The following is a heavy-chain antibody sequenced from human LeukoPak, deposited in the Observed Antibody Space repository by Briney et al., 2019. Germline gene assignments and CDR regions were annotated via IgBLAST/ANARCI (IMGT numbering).Heavy chain of an antibody. V-gene: IGHV1-24*01. Sequence: GASVKVSCKASGYTFTGYYMHWVRQAPGKGLEWMGGFDPEDGETIYAQKFQGRVTMTEDTSTDTAYMELSSLRSEDTAVYYCATDRRYGDSVFDYWGQGTLVTVSS. J-gene: IGHJ4*02. CDR3: ATDRRYGDSVFDY. CDR1: GYTFTGYY. CDR2: FDPEDGET. D-gene: IGHD4-17*01.